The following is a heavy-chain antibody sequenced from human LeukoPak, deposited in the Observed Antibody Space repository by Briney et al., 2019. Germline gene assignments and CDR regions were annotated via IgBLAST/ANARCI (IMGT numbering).Heavy chain of an antibody. V-gene: IGHV3-30*02. J-gene: IGHJ4*02. D-gene: IGHD6-13*01. CDR2: IRYDGSNK. Sequence: GGSLRLSCAASGFTFSSYGMHWVRQAPGKGLEWVAFIRYDGSNKYYADPVKGRFTISRDNSKNTLYLQMNSLRAEDTAVYYCAKSFGIAAAGIDYWGQGTLVTVSS. CDR1: GFTFSSYG. CDR3: AKSFGIAAAGIDY.